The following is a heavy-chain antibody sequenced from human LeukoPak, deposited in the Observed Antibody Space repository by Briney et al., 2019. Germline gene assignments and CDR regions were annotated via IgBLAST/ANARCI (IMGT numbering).Heavy chain of an antibody. V-gene: IGHV4-39*01. Sequence: SSETLSLTCTVSGGSISSSSYYWGWIRQPPGKGLEWIGSIYYSGSTYYNPSLKSRVTISLDTSKKQYSLHLSSVTAADTAIYYCARHFSGFDHWGQGAQVTVSS. D-gene: IGHD2-8*02. CDR3: ARHFSGFDH. J-gene: IGHJ4*02. CDR2: IYYSGST. CDR1: GGSISSSSYY.